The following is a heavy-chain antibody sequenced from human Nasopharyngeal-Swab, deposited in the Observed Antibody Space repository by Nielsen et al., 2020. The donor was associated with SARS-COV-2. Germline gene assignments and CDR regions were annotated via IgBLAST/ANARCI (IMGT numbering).Heavy chain of an antibody. CDR2: INHSGST. D-gene: IGHD2-2*01. CDR1: GGSISSYY. Sequence: SETLSLTCTVSGGSISSYYWSWIRQPPGKGLEWIGEINHSGSTNYNPSLKSRVTISVDTSKNQFSLKLSSVTAADTAVYYCARGVYVVVPAANGDYWGQGTLVTVSS. CDR3: ARGVYVVVPAANGDY. J-gene: IGHJ4*02. V-gene: IGHV4-34*01.